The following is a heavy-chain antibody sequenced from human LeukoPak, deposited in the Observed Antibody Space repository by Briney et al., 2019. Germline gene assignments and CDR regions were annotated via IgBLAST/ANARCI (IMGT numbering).Heavy chain of an antibody. V-gene: IGHV1-2*02. Sequence: GASVKVSCKASAYIFTGYYIHWVRQAPGQGLEWMGWINPNSAGTNYAQKFQGRVTMTRDTFISTAYMELSRLRSDDTAVYYCAIIAAAGYFDYWGQGTLVTVSS. J-gene: IGHJ4*02. D-gene: IGHD6-13*01. CDR2: INPNSAGT. CDR3: AIIAAAGYFDY. CDR1: AYIFTGYY.